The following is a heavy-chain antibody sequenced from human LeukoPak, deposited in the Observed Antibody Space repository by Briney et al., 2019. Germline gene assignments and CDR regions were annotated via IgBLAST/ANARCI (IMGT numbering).Heavy chain of an antibody. J-gene: IGHJ5*02. CDR1: GFTFSSYW. CDR2: IKQDGSEK. CDR3: AKDLAAAGSPPNWFDP. D-gene: IGHD6-13*01. V-gene: IGHV3-7*01. Sequence: PGGSLRLSCAASGFTFSSYWMSWVRQAPGKGLEWVANIKQDGSEKYYVDSVKGRFTISRDNAKNSLYLQMNSLRAEDTAVYYCAKDLAAAGSPPNWFDPWGQGTLVTVSS.